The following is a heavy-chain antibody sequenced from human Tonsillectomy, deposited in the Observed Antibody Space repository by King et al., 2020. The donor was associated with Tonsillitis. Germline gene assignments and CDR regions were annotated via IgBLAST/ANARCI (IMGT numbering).Heavy chain of an antibody. D-gene: IGHD4-23*01. V-gene: IGHV5-51*03. CDR3: ARLGRGGGIHRGFDY. Sequence: VQLVESGAEVKKPGESLKLSCTGSGYTFTTSWIGWVRQMPGKGLEWMGIIYPGDSDAKYSPSFQGQVTFSADVSITTAYLQWSSLKASDTAIYYCARLGRGGGIHRGFDYWGQGTLVTVSS. CDR2: IYPGDSDA. J-gene: IGHJ4*02. CDR1: GYTFTTSW.